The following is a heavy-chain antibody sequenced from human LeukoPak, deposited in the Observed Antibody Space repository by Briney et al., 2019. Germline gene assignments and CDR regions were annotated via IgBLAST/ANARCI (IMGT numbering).Heavy chain of an antibody. V-gene: IGHV4-59*08. CDR2: IYYSGST. D-gene: IGHD6-19*01. Sequence: SETLSLTCTVSGGSISSYYWSWIRQPPGKGLEWIGYIYYSGSTNYNPSLKSRVTISVDTSKNQFSLKLSSVTAADTAVYYCARRESSGRNDVFDIWGQGTMVTVSS. CDR1: GGSISSYY. J-gene: IGHJ3*02. CDR3: ARRESSGRNDVFDI.